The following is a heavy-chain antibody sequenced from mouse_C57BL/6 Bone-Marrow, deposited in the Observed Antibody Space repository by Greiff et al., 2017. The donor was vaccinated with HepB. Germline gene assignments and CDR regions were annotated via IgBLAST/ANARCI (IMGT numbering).Heavy chain of an antibody. D-gene: IGHD3-2*02. Sequence: EVHLVESGEGLVKPGGSLKLSCAASGFTFSSYAMSWVRQTPEKRLEWVAYISSGGDYIYYADTVKGRFTISRDNARNTLYLQMSSLKSEDTAMYYCTRVAGQLRLHYYAMDYWGQGTSVTVSS. CDR2: ISSGGDYI. J-gene: IGHJ4*01. CDR1: GFTFSSYA. CDR3: TRVAGQLRLHYYAMDY. V-gene: IGHV5-9-1*02.